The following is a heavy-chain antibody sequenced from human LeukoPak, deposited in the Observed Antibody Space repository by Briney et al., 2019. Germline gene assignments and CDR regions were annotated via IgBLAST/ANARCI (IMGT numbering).Heavy chain of an antibody. Sequence: GRSLRLSCAASGFTFDDYAMHWVRQAPGKGLEWVSGISWNSGSIGYADSVKGRFTISRDNAKNSLYLQMNSLRAEDTALYYCAKDKIDGSHYYYGMDVWGQGTTVTVSS. CDR1: GFTFDDYA. CDR3: AKDKIDGSHYYYGMDV. V-gene: IGHV3-9*01. J-gene: IGHJ6*02. CDR2: ISWNSGSI. D-gene: IGHD2/OR15-2a*01.